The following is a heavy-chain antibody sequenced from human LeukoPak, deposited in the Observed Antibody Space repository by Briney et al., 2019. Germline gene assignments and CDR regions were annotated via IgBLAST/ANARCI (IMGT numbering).Heavy chain of an antibody. D-gene: IGHD6-19*01. CDR3: ARGLRIAVAGNIDY. J-gene: IGHJ4*02. V-gene: IGHV3-30*04. CDR1: ALTFSTYS. CDR2: ISYDGPNK. Sequence: GGSLRLSCAASALTFSTYSMHWVRQAPGKGLERVAAISYDGPNKNYADSVKGRFTISRDNSKNTLYLQMNSLRAEDTAVYYCARGLRIAVAGNIDYWGQGTLVTVSS.